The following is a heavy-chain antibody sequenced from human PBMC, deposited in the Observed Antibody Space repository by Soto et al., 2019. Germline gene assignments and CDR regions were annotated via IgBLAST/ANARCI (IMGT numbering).Heavy chain of an antibody. Sequence: QVQLVQSGAEVKKPGASVKVSCKASGYTFTSYGINWVRQAPGQGLEWLGWISAYDGYTNYAQIFQGRVSMTTDTSTKTAYMELRSLRSDDTAMYYCARGGFYDSSGARNYYYYGMNVWGQGTTVTVSS. CDR3: ARGGFYDSSGARNYYYYGMNV. CDR1: GYTFTSYG. CDR2: ISAYDGYT. D-gene: IGHD3-22*01. J-gene: IGHJ6*02. V-gene: IGHV1-18*01.